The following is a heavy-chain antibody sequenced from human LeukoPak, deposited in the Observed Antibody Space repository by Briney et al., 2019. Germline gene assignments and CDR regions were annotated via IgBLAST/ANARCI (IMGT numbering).Heavy chain of an antibody. J-gene: IGHJ4*02. CDR2: IYYSRST. D-gene: IGHD6-13*01. V-gene: IGHV4-39*02. CDR3: ARLPRIEAGGRDRGY. Sequence: SETLSLTCTVSGGSISSSIYYWGWIRQPPGKGMEWIGSIYYSRSTNSNPSRRGRVTISVAMSKNHFSLRLSAVTATASACYFCARLPRIEAGGRDRGYWGEGTQVT. CDR1: GGSISSSIYY.